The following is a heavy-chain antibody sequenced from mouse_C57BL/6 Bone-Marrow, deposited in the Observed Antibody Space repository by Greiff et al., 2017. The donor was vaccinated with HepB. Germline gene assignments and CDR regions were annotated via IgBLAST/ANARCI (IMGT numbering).Heavy chain of an antibody. D-gene: IGHD1-1*01. V-gene: IGHV1-81*01. CDR3: ARHTPIYYGSDYSDY. J-gene: IGHJ2*01. CDR2: IYPRSGNT. Sequence: QVQLKESGAELARPGASVKLSCKASGYTFTSYGISWVKQRTGQGLEWIGEIYPRSGNTYYNEKFKGKATLTADKSSSTTYMELRSLTSEDSAVYFGARHTPIYYGSDYSDYWGQGTTLTVSS. CDR1: GYTFTSYG.